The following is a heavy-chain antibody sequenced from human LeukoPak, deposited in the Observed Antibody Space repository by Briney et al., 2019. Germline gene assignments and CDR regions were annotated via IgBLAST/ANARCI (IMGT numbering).Heavy chain of an antibody. J-gene: IGHJ4*02. CDR2: ISSSSRHI. CDR3: ARDSTSPEWL. CDR1: GFILSGYS. V-gene: IGHV3-21*01. D-gene: IGHD6-19*01. Sequence: GGSLRLSCAASGFILSGYSMNWVRQAPGEGLEWVSSISSSSRHIHYAHSVRGRFTIPRDNAKNSLYLQMSSLRAEDTAVYYCARDSTSPEWLGGQGTLVTVCS.